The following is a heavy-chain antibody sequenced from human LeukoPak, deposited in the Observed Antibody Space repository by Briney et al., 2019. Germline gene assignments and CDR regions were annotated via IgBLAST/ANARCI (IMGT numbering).Heavy chain of an antibody. D-gene: IGHD2-21*02. Sequence: ASVKVSCKASGYRFISNYIQWVRQAPGLGPEWMGWMHPGNGNTRYAEKFQGRVTMTRDTSINTAYMDLSSLRSDETAVYYCAREGSYCVGGDCYSFDFWGQGTLITVSS. V-gene: IGHV1-2*02. CDR3: AREGSYCVGGDCYSFDF. CDR2: MHPGNGNT. J-gene: IGHJ4*02. CDR1: GYRFISNY.